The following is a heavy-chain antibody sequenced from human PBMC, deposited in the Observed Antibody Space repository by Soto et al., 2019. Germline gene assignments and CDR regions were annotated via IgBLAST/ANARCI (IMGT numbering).Heavy chain of an antibody. CDR3: ARVSGSYYMQYFQH. D-gene: IGHD1-26*01. Sequence: ASVKVSCKASGYTFTSYGISWVRQAPGQGLEWMGWISAYNGNTNYAQKLQGRVTMTTDTSTSTAYMELRSLGSDDTAVYYCARVSGSYYMQYFQHWGQGTLVTVSS. CDR1: GYTFTSYG. CDR2: ISAYNGNT. J-gene: IGHJ1*01. V-gene: IGHV1-18*04.